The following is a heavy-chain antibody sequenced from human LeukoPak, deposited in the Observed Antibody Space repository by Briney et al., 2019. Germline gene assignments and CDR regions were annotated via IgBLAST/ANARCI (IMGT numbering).Heavy chain of an antibody. Sequence: GGSLRLSCAASGFTFDDYAMHWVRQAPGKGLEWVSLISWDGGSTYYADSVKGRFTISRDNSKNSLYLQMNSLRAEDTALYYCAKDIRRSGYYYFDYWGQGTLVTVSS. D-gene: IGHD3-22*01. J-gene: IGHJ4*02. CDR1: GFTFDDYA. CDR3: AKDIRRSGYYYFDY. V-gene: IGHV3-43D*03. CDR2: ISWDGGST.